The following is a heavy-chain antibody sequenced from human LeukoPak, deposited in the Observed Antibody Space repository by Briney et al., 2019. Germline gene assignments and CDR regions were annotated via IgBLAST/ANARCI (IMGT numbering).Heavy chain of an antibody. V-gene: IGHV4-30-4*07. J-gene: IGHJ6*03. Sequence: SQTLSLTCAVSGGSISSGGYSWSWIRQPPGKGLEWIGYIYYSRNTYYNPSLKSRVTMSVDKSKNQFSLKLSSVTAADTAVYYCARRGYGSGIYYYYMDVWGKGTTVTVSS. D-gene: IGHD3-10*01. CDR3: ARRGYGSGIYYYYMDV. CDR2: IYYSRNT. CDR1: GGSISSGGYS.